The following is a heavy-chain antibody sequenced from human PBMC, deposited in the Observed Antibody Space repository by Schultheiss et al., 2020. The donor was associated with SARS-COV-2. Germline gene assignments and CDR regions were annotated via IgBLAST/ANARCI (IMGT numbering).Heavy chain of an antibody. V-gene: IGHV3-30*12. J-gene: IGHJ4*02. CDR2: ISYDGSNK. CDR1: GFTFSSYG. D-gene: IGHD2-15*01. Sequence: GGSLRLSCAASGFTFSSYGMHWVRQAPGKGLEWVAVISYDGSNKYYADSVKGRFTISRDNAKNSLYLQMNSLRAEDTAVYYCARHGLSGGRQFDYWGQGTLVTVSS. CDR3: ARHGLSGGRQFDY.